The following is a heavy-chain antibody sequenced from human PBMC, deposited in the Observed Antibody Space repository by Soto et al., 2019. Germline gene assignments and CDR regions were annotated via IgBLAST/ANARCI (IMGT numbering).Heavy chain of an antibody. D-gene: IGHD3-16*01. CDR2: MNPNSGNT. Sequence: QVQLVQSGAEVKKPGASVKVSCKASGYTFTSYDINWVRQATGQGLEWMGWMNPNSGNTGYAQKFQGRVTMTRNTSLSTAYMELSSLRSEDTAVYYCARYLGEPPYYYMDVWGKGTTVTVSS. CDR1: GYTFTSYD. J-gene: IGHJ6*03. CDR3: ARYLGEPPYYYMDV. V-gene: IGHV1-8*01.